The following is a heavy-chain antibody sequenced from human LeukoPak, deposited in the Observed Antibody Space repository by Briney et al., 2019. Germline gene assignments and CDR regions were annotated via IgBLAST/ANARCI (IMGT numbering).Heavy chain of an antibody. CDR3: ARAVVVAAMSRSYYFDY. CDR1: GGSISSGGYS. D-gene: IGHD2-15*01. J-gene: IGHJ4*02. Sequence: SETLSLTCAVSGGSISSGGYSWSWIRQPPGKGLEWIGYIYHSGSTYYNPSLKSRVTISVDRSKNQFSLKLSSVTAADTAVYYCARAVVVAAMSRSYYFDYWGQGTLVTVS. V-gene: IGHV4-30-2*01. CDR2: IYHSGST.